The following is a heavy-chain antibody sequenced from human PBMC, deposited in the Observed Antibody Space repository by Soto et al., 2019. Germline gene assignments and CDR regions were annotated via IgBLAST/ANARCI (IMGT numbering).Heavy chain of an antibody. D-gene: IGHD1-26*01. V-gene: IGHV4-4*07. CDR2: IYATGTT. CDR3: ARDMHAGFTHYFDP. J-gene: IGHJ5*02. Sequence: PSETLSLTCTVSGASISGFYWSWIRKSAGKGLEWIGRIYATGTTDYNPSLKSRVMMSVDTSKKQFSLKLTSMTAADTAVYHCARDMHAGFTHYFDPWGQGTLVTVSS. CDR1: GASISGFY.